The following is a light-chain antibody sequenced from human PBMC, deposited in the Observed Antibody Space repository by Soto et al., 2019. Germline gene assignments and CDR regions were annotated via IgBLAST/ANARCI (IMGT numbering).Light chain of an antibody. Sequence: TQSPASWSKSVVERVTIAFLSSQFIDRYLNWYPQKPGKASKDLIYAASSLESGVPLRFSGNGSGTEFTLTISSLQPDDFATYYCQQYSSNSFFGGGTKVDI. CDR3: QQYSSNSF. CDR2: AAS. J-gene: IGKJ4*01. CDR1: QFIDRY. V-gene: IGKV1-5*01.